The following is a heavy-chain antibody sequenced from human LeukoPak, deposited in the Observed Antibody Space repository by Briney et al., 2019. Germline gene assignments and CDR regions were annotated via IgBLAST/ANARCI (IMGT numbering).Heavy chain of an antibody. Sequence: ASVKVSCKASGYTFTSYDINWVRQATGQGLEWMGWMNPNSGNTGYAQKFQGRVTMTRNTSISTVYMELSSLRSEDTAVYYCARRCGGDCHYYYYGMDVWGQGTTVTVSS. D-gene: IGHD2-21*02. V-gene: IGHV1-8*01. CDR1: GYTFTSYD. J-gene: IGHJ6*02. CDR3: ARRCGGDCHYYYYGMDV. CDR2: MNPNSGNT.